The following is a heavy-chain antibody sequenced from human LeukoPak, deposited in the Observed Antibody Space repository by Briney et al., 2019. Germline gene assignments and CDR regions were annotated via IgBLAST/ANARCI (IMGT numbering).Heavy chain of an antibody. D-gene: IGHD2-8*01. CDR1: GGSFSVYY. V-gene: IGHV4-34*01. Sequence: TSETLSLTCAVYGGSFSVYYWSWIRQPPGKGLEGSGEINHSGSTNYNPSLKTRVTISVDTSKNQFSLMLRSVTAADTAVYYCARIAAVCTNGVCYNGNWFDPWGQGTLVTVSS. CDR3: ARIAAVCTNGVCYNGNWFDP. J-gene: IGHJ5*02. CDR2: INHSGST.